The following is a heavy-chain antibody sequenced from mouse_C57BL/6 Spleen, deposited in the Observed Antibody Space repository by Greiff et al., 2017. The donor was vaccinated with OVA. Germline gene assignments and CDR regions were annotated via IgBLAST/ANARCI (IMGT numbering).Heavy chain of an antibody. CDR3: TYYYGSSLYAMDY. CDR1: GFTFSDYG. Sequence: EVKLQESGGGLVKPGGSLKLSCAASGFTFSDYGMHWVRQAPEKGLEWVAYISSGSSTIYYADTVKGRFTISRDNAKNTLFLQMTSLRSEDTAMYYCTYYYGSSLYAMDYWGQGTSVTVSS. D-gene: IGHD1-1*01. CDR2: ISSGSSTI. V-gene: IGHV5-17*01. J-gene: IGHJ4*01.